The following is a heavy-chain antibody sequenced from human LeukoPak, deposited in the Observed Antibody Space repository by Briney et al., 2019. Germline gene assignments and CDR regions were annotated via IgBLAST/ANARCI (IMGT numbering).Heavy chain of an antibody. J-gene: IGHJ4*02. CDR3: ARGLFVDGTYYFDY. V-gene: IGHV1-2*02. CDR2: INPNSGGT. D-gene: IGHD3-3*01. CDR1: GYTFTGYY. Sequence: ASVKVSCKASGYTFTGYYMHWVRQAPGQGLEWMGWINPNSGGTNYAQKFQGRVTMTRDTSISTAYMELSRLRSDDTAVYYCARGLFVDGTYYFDYWGQGTLVTVSS.